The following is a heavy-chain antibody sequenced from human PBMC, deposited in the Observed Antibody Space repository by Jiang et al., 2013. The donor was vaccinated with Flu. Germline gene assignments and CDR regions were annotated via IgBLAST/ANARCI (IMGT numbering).Heavy chain of an antibody. CDR3: ARAPSVALTGPYPSPSYNWFDP. CDR2: TYYRSKWYN. Sequence: QTLSLTCVISGDSVSSNSGAWNWIRQSPSRGLEWLGRTYYRSKWYNDYAVSVKSRISIKPDMSRNQFSLQLNSVTPEDTAVYYCARAPSVALTGPYPSPSYNWFDPWGQEPGHRLL. CDR1: GDSVSSNSGA. V-gene: IGHV6-1*01. D-gene: IGHD3-9*01. J-gene: IGHJ5*02.